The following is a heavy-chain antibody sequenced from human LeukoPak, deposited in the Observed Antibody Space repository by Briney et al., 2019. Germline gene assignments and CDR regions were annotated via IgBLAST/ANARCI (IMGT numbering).Heavy chain of an antibody. CDR1: GFTFSDYY. J-gene: IGHJ6*02. CDR2: ISSSGSTI. CDR3: ARDITSDYGEYYYYGMDV. Sequence: GGSLRLFCAASGFTFSDYYMSWIRQDPGKGLEWVSYISSSGSTIYYADSVKGRFTISRDNAKNSLYLQMNSLRAEDTAVYYCARDITSDYGEYYYYGMDVWGQGTTVTVSS. V-gene: IGHV3-11*01. D-gene: IGHD4-17*01.